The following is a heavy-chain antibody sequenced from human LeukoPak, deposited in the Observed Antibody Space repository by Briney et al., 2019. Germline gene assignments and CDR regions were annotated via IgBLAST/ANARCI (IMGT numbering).Heavy chain of an antibody. V-gene: IGHV3-11*01. Sequence: KPGGSLRLSCAASGFTFSDCYMSWIRQAPGKGLEWVSYISSSGSTINYADSVKGRFTISRDSAKKSLFLQMNSLRAEGTAVYYCARVGSSGYPIDYWGQGTLVTVSS. CDR2: ISSSGSTI. CDR3: ARVGSSGYPIDY. D-gene: IGHD3-22*01. CDR1: GFTFSDCY. J-gene: IGHJ4*02.